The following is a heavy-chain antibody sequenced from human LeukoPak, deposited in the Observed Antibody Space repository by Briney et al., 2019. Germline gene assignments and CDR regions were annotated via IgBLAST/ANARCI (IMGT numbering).Heavy chain of an antibody. V-gene: IGHV1-8*03. Sequence: ASVKVSCKASGYTFTSYDINWVRQATGQGLEWMGWMNPNSGNTGYAQKFQGRVTITRNTSISTAYMELSSLRSEDTAVYYCARTPPRLNYVWGSYRWELDYWGQGTLVTVSS. CDR2: MNPNSGNT. CDR3: ARTPPRLNYVWGSYRWELDY. CDR1: GYTFTSYD. D-gene: IGHD3-16*02. J-gene: IGHJ4*02.